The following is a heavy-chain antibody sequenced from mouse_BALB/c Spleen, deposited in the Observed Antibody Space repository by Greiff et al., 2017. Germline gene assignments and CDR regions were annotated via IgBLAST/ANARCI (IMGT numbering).Heavy chain of an antibody. V-gene: IGHV1S81*02. J-gene: IGHJ4*01. Sequence: VKLQQPGAELVKPGASVKLSCKASGYTFTSYWMHWVKQRPGQGLEWIGEINPSNGRTNYNEKFKSKATLTVDKSASTTYMQLSSLTSEDSAVYYCARRNGNHYAMDYWGQGTSVTVSS. CDR1: GYTFTSYW. CDR2: INPSNGRT. CDR3: ARRNGNHYAMDY. D-gene: IGHD2-1*01.